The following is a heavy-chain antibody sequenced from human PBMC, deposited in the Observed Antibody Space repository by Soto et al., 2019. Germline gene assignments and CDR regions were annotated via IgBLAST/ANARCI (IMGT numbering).Heavy chain of an antibody. Sequence: QVQLQESGPGLVKPSETLSLTCAVSGDSISSYYWGWIRQPPGKGLEWMGYISYRGSTNYNPSLTSRVTISSDTTKNQLSLKLTSGTAADTAVYHCARGYATSWYTYYFDYWGQGALVTVSS. V-gene: IGHV4-59*08. CDR1: GDSISSYY. D-gene: IGHD6-13*01. CDR2: ISYRGST. CDR3: ARGYATSWYTYYFDY. J-gene: IGHJ4*02.